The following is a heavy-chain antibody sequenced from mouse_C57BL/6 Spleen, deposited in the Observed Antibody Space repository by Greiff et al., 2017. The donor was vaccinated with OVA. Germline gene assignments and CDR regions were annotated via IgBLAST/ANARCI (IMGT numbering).Heavy chain of an antibody. D-gene: IGHD4-1*01. Sequence: EVMLVESEGGLVQPGSSMKLSCTASGFTFSDYYMAWVRQVPEKGLEWVANINYYGSSTYYLDSLKSRFIISRDNAKNILYLQMSSLKSEDTATYYCARETGTNYFDYWGQGTTLTVSS. J-gene: IGHJ2*01. CDR3: ARETGTNYFDY. CDR2: INYYGSST. CDR1: GFTFSDYY. V-gene: IGHV5-16*01.